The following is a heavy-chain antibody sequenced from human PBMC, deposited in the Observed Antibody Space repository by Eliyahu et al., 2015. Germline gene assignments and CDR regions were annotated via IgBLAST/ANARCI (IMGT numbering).Heavy chain of an antibody. D-gene: IGHD3-16*02. CDR2: ISAYSGNT. CDR1: GYTXXNXG. CDR3: ARADTYVWGGYRYPDQFDY. J-gene: IGHJ4*02. V-gene: IGHV1-18*01. Sequence: QVQLVQSGAEVKKPGASVRVSCKXSGYTXXNXGIXWXRQAPGQGLEWMGWISAYSGNTNYAQKLQGRVTMTTDTSTNTAYMELRSLRSDDTAMYYCARADTYVWGGYRYPDQFDYWGQGTLVTVSS.